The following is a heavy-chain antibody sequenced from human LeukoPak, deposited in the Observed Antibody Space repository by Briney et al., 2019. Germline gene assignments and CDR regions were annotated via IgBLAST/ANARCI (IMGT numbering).Heavy chain of an antibody. CDR3: ARAPTYYFDY. Sequence: SQTLSLTCTVSGGSISSGSYYWSWIRQPAGKGLEWIGRIYTSGSTNYNPSLKSRVTISVDTSTNQFSLKLSSVTAADTAVYYCARAPTYYFDYWGQGTLVTVSS. V-gene: IGHV4-61*02. CDR1: GGSISSGSYY. CDR2: IYTSGST. J-gene: IGHJ4*02.